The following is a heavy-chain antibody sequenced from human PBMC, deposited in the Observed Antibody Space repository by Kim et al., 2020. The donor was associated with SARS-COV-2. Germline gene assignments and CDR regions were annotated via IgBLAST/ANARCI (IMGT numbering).Heavy chain of an antibody. Sequence: GGSLRLSCAASGSTSGSFSMNWVGRVQGRGWEGVSYIGGIIRTLYYADLVKGRFTISRDNAKNSLYLQMNSLRAKDSVVYYCARFWGAAAVGYWGQGTLVTVSS. CDR2: IGGIIRTL. CDR3: ARFWGAAAVGY. J-gene: IGHJ4*02. CDR1: GSTSGSFS. V-gene: IGHV3-48*04. D-gene: IGHD6-13*01.